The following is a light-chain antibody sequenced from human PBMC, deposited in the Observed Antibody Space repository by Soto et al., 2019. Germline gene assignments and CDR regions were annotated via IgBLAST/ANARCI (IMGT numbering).Light chain of an antibody. CDR1: QSISSW. CDR3: QQYNSYSKT. CDR2: KAS. V-gene: IGKV1-5*03. J-gene: IGKJ1*01. Sequence: DIQMTQSPSTLSASVGDRVTITCRASQSISSWLAWYQQKPGKAPKLLIYKASSLESGVPSRFSGSGAGTAFTPTISSLQPEDFATYYCQQYNSYSKTFGQGTKVEIK.